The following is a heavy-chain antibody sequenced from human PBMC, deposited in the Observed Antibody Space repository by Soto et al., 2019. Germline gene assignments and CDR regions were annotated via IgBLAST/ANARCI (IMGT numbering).Heavy chain of an antibody. CDR1: GFTFDDYA. CDR2: ISWNSGSI. J-gene: IGHJ4*02. Sequence: EVQLVESGGGLVQPGRSLRLSCAASGFTFDDYAMHWVRQAPGKGLEWVSGISWNSGSIGYADSVKGRFTISRDNAKNSLYLQMNSLRAEDTALYYCAKDPLSSYCSSTSCVDYWGQVTLVTVSS. CDR3: AKDPLSSYCSSTSCVDY. D-gene: IGHD2-2*01. V-gene: IGHV3-9*01.